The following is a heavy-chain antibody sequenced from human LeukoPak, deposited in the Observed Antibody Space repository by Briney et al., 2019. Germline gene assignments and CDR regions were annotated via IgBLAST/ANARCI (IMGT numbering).Heavy chain of an antibody. D-gene: IGHD3-22*01. CDR3: ARRPYSDTSGRLSDV. CDR1: GFSFSSYN. Sequence: GGSPRPSCAASGFSFSSYNMNWVRQAPGKGLEWISYIGSSGSPTHYADSVGGRFTISRDNAKNSLYLQMNSLRDEDTAVYFCARRPYSDTSGRLSDVWGQGTTVTVSS. V-gene: IGHV3-48*02. CDR2: IGSSGSPT. J-gene: IGHJ6*02.